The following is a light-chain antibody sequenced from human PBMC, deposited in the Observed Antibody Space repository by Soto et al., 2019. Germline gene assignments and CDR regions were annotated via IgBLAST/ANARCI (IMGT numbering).Light chain of an antibody. CDR2: VDS. J-gene: IGLJ2*01. CDR1: NIGSKS. Sequence: SYELTQPPSVSVAPGQTARITCGGNNIGSKSVHWYQQKPDQAPVLVVYVDSDRPSGIPERFSGSNSGNTATLTISRVEAGDEADYYCQVWDSSSDHVVFGGGTKLTVL. CDR3: QVWDSSSDHVV. V-gene: IGLV3-21*02.